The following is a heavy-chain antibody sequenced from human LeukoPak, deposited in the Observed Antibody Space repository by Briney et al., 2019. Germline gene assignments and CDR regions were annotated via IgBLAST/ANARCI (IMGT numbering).Heavy chain of an antibody. Sequence: GGSLRLSCAASGFTFSSYAMSWVRQAPGKGLEWVGRIKSKTDGGTTDYAAPVKGRFTISRDDSKNTLYLQMNSLKTEDTAVYYCTTLAAARAFDIWGQGTMVTVSS. CDR2: IKSKTDGGTT. CDR1: GFTFSSYA. D-gene: IGHD6-25*01. CDR3: TTLAAARAFDI. J-gene: IGHJ3*02. V-gene: IGHV3-15*01.